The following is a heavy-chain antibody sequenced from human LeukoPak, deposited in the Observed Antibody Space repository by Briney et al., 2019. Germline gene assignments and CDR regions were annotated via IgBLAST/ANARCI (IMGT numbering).Heavy chain of an antibody. D-gene: IGHD3-22*01. CDR2: IYHSGST. V-gene: IGHV4-30-2*01. CDR1: GGSISSGGYY. J-gene: IGHJ4*02. Sequence: SQTLSLTCTVSGGSISSGGYYWSWIRQPPGKGLEWIGYIYHSGSTYYNPSLKSRVTISVDRSKNQFSLKLSSVTAADTAVYYCARSLLYYYDSSGYFDYWGQGTLVTVSS. CDR3: ARSLLYYYDSSGYFDY.